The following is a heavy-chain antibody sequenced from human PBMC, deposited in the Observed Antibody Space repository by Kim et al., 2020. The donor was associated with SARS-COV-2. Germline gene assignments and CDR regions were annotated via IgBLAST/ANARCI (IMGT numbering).Heavy chain of an antibody. J-gene: IGHJ4*02. V-gene: IGHV3-33*01. Sequence: YYADSVKGRFTISRDNSKNTLYLQMNSLRAEDTAVYYCARDRFAVAELDYWGQGTLVTVSS. CDR3: ARDRFAVAELDY. D-gene: IGHD6-19*01.